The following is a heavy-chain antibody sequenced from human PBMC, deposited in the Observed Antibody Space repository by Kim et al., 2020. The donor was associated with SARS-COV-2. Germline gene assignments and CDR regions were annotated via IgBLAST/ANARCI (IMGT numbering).Heavy chain of an antibody. Sequence: SVKVSCKASGGTFSSYAISWVRQAPGQGLEWMGRIIPILGIANYAQKFQGRVTITADKSTSTAYMELSSLRSEETAVHYCARAYYYDSSGYRYLDYWGQGTLVTVSS. CDR1: GGTFSSYA. CDR2: IIPILGIA. J-gene: IGHJ4*02. CDR3: ARAYYYDSSGYRYLDY. V-gene: IGHV1-69*04. D-gene: IGHD3-22*01.